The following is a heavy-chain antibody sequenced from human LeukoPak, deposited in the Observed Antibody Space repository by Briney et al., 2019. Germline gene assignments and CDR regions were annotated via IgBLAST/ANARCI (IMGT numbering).Heavy chain of an antibody. CDR2: INPSGGST. CDR1: GYTFTSYY. Sequence: ASVKVSCKASGYTFTSYYMHWVRQAPGQGLEGMGIINPSGGSTSYAQKFQGRVTMTRDTSTSTVYMELSSQRSEDTAVYYCARAGPAYWFDPWGQGTLVTVSS. V-gene: IGHV1-46*01. CDR3: ARAGPAYWFDP. J-gene: IGHJ5*02.